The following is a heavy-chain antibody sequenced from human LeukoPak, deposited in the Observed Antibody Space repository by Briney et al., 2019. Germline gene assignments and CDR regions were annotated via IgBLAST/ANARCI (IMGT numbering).Heavy chain of an antibody. CDR1: GDIFNHYA. Sequence: SVKVSCKASGDIFNHYAVNWVRQAPGQGLEYMGGIIPTVGATKFAQKFQGTVTITADKSSNTVYMELSSLRPEDTAVYYCAKMGGTTPPHWSQGTLVTVSS. CDR3: AKMGGTTPPH. CDR2: IIPTVGAT. J-gene: IGHJ4*02. V-gene: IGHV1-69*06. D-gene: IGHD1-1*01.